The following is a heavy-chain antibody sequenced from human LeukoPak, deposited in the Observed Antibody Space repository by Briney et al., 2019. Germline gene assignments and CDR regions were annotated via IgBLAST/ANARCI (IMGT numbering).Heavy chain of an antibody. CDR1: GYTFSSYG. CDR3: ARGFRSDYSDFYDAFDI. D-gene: IGHD4-11*01. V-gene: IGHV1-3*03. Sequence: ASVKVSCKASGYTFSSYGMHWVRQAPGQRLEWMAWINPDKGNTKYSQEFQGRVTITRDTSASTAYLQLSSLRSEDMAVYYCARGFRSDYSDFYDAFDIWGQGTKVIVSS. CDR2: INPDKGNT. J-gene: IGHJ3*02.